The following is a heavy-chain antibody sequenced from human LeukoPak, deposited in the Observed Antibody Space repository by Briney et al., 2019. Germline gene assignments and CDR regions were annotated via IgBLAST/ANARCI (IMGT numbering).Heavy chain of an antibody. D-gene: IGHD3-22*01. V-gene: IGHV3-9*01. Sequence: PGRSLRLSCAASRFTFDDYAVHWVRQATGKGLEWVSGSSWNSGSIGYADSVKGRFTISRDNAKNSLYLQMNSLRAEDTAVYYCARDVLRYYDSSGYRFNWFDPWGQGALVTVSS. CDR3: ARDVLRYYDSSGYRFNWFDP. CDR2: SSWNSGSI. CDR1: RFTFDDYA. J-gene: IGHJ5*02.